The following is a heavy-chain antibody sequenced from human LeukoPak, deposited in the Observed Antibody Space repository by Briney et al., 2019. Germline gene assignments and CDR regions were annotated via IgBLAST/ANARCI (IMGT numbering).Heavy chain of an antibody. Sequence: PGGSLRLSCAASGFTFSSYAMSWVRQAPGKGLEWVTAISGSGCNTYYTDSVKGRFTISRDNSKNSLYLQMKSPRAEDTAVYYCAKDRRIQLWLGFDYWGQGTLVTVSS. CDR2: ISGSGCNT. J-gene: IGHJ4*02. CDR1: GFTFSSYA. D-gene: IGHD5-18*01. CDR3: AKDRRIQLWLGFDY. V-gene: IGHV3-23*01.